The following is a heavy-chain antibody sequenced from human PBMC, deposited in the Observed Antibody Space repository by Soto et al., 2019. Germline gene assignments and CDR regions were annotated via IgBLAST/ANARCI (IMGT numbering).Heavy chain of an antibody. CDR1: GGTFSSYA. CDR2: IIPIFGTA. V-gene: IGHV1-69*13. CDR3: ARDVYYYDSKDFQH. D-gene: IGHD3-22*01. Sequence: ASVKVSCKASGGTFSSYAISWVRQAPGQGLEWMGGIIPIFGTANYAQKFQGRVTITADESTSTAYMELSSLRSEDTAVYYCARDVYYYDSKDFQHWGQGTLVTVSS. J-gene: IGHJ1*01.